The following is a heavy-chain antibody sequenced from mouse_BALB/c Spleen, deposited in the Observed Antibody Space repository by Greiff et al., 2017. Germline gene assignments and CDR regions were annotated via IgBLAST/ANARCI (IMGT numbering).Heavy chain of an antibody. Sequence: VQLQQSGAELVKPGASVKLSCTASGFNIKDTYMHWVKQRPEQGLEWIGRIDPANGNTKYDPKFQGKATITADTSSNTAYLQLSSLTSEDTAVYYCAREGPSGRGNDPAWFAYWGQGTLVTVSA. V-gene: IGHV14-3*02. CDR1: GFNIKDTY. J-gene: IGHJ3*01. CDR3: AREGPSGRGNDPAWFAY. D-gene: IGHD2-2*01. CDR2: IDPANGNT.